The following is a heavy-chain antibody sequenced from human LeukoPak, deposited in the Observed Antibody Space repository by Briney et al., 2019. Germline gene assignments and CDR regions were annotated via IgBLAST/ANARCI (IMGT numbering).Heavy chain of an antibody. CDR2: YHDGGST. CDR3: AKFYFDSSGYYDVFDI. D-gene: IGHD3-22*01. CDR1: GGSVSSYY. V-gene: IGHV4-59*02. J-gene: IGHJ3*02. Sequence: SETLSLTCSVSGGSVSSYYWSWIRQPPGKGLEWIVFYHDGGSTVFNPSFKSRVTISVDTSKNQVYLKLSSVIAADTAVYFCAKFYFDSSGYYDVFDIWGQGTMVTVSS.